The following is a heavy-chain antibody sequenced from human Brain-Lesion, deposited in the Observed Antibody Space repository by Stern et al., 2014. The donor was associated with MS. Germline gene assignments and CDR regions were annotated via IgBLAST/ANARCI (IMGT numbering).Heavy chain of an antibody. D-gene: IGHD1-1*01. Sequence: VQLVESGGGLVQPGGSLSLSCEAPGFTYPDYWMRWVRQAPGKGPEWVAVISNDGNHKYYAGSVKDRFTISRDNSKNTLYLQMNSLRVEDTAVYYCAKHLAERPFDYWGQGTLVTVSS. V-gene: IGHV3-30*18. CDR1: GFTYPDYW. CDR2: ISNDGNHK. CDR3: AKHLAERPFDY. J-gene: IGHJ4*02.